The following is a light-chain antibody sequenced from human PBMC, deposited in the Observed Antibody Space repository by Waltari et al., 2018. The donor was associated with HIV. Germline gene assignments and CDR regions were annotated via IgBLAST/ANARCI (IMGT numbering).Light chain of an antibody. Sequence: QSVFTQPPSLSAAPAPPVAIPCSGINSNIGSHFFSWYQQHPGTAPKLLIYENNQRPSGIPDRFSGSKSGTSATLSVTGLQAGDEADYYCRTWESGMSAWVFGGGTKLTVL. CDR1: NSNIGSHF. CDR3: RTWESGMSAWV. J-gene: IGLJ3*02. CDR2: ENN. V-gene: IGLV1-51*02.